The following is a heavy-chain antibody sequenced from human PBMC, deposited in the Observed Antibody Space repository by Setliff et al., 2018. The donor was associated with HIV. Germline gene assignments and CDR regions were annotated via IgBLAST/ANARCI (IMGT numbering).Heavy chain of an antibody. V-gene: IGHV3-23*01. CDR1: GFTFSTYA. J-gene: IGHJ3*01. CDR2: ISGSGYP. Sequence: LRLSCVASGFTFSTYAINWVRLAPGKGLEWVSSISGSGYPYYADSVKGRFTISRDNSKNTLFLQMDSLRAEDTALYYCAKQRYYDGNDGFDVWGQGTLVTVSS. CDR3: AKQRYYDGNDGFDV. D-gene: IGHD3-3*01.